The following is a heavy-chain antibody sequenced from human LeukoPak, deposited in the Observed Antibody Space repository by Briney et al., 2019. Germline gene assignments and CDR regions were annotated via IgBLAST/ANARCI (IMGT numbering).Heavy chain of an antibody. V-gene: IGHV3-23*01. CDR1: GITKNTYA. CDR3: ARVAVAGTIWFDP. Sequence: GGSLRLSCAASGITKNTYAMTWVRQAPGKGLEWVSGISDSDGSTYYADSVKGRFTISRDNAKNSLYLQMNSLRAEDTAVYYCARVAVAGTIWFDPWGQGTLVTVSS. CDR2: ISDSDGST. J-gene: IGHJ5*02. D-gene: IGHD6-19*01.